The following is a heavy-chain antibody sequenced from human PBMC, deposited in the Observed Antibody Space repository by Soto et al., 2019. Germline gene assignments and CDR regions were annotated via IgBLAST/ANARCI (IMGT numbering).Heavy chain of an antibody. J-gene: IGHJ3*02. CDR3: ARDRRNYYDSSVTTDHDAFDI. Sequence: SETLSLTCTVSGGSISSYYWSWIRQPPGKGLEWIGYIYYSGSTNYNPSLKSRVTISVDTSKNQFSLKLSSVTAADTAVYYCARDRRNYYDSSVTTDHDAFDIWGQGTMVTVSS. CDR2: IYYSGST. D-gene: IGHD3-22*01. V-gene: IGHV4-59*01. CDR1: GGSISSYY.